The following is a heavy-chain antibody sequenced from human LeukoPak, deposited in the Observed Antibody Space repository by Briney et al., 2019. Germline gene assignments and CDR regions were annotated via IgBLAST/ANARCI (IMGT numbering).Heavy chain of an antibody. CDR3: ARFVPADRVGDDY. CDR2: VSGYNGNT. D-gene: IGHD2-2*01. V-gene: IGHV1-18*01. Sequence: RASVKVSCKASGYTFTNYGINWVRQAPGQGLEWMGWVSGYNGNTDYAQKLQGRVTMTTDTSTSTAYMELRSLRSDDTAVYYCARFVPADRVGDDYWGQGTLVSVSS. CDR1: GYTFTNYG. J-gene: IGHJ4*02.